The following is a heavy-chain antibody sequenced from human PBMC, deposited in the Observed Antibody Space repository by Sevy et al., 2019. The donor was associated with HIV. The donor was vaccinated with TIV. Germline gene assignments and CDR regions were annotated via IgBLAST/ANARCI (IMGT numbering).Heavy chain of an antibody. CDR1: GFTFSSYW. CDR2: INQGGNQK. CDR3: ARGPSGAAAGRFDS. Sequence: GGSLRLSCAASGFTFSSYWINWVRQAPGEGLEWVTNINQGGNQKNYRDSVKGRFTISRENAENPVYLQMNSLRVEDTAVYYCARGPSGAAAGRFDSWGQGTLVTVSS. V-gene: IGHV3-7*01. D-gene: IGHD6-13*01. J-gene: IGHJ4*02.